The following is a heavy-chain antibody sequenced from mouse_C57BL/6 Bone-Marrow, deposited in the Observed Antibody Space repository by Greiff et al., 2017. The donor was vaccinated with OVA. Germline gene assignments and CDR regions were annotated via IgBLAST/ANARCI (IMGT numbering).Heavy chain of an antibody. CDR1: GYAFSSYW. V-gene: IGHV1-80*01. J-gene: IGHJ3*01. CDR2: IYPGDGDS. Sequence: VQLQQSGAELVKPGASVKISCKASGYAFSSYWMTWVKQRPGKGLAWLGQIYPGDGDSNYNVKFKGKATLTADKSSSTAYMQLSSPTSEDAAVYCCAREPPFRAWFAYWGQGTLVTVSA. CDR3: AREPPFRAWFAY.